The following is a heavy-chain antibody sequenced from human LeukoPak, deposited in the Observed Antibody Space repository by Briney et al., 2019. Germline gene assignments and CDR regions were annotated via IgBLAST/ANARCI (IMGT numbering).Heavy chain of an antibody. Sequence: GSLRLSCAASGFTFSSYSMNWVRQPPGKGLEWIGSIYYSGSTYYNPSLKSRVTISVDTSKNQFSLKLSSVTAADTAVYYCARSLHIAAAGTYHFDYWGQGTLVTVSS. CDR2: IYYSGST. CDR3: ARSLHIAAAGTYHFDY. V-gene: IGHV4-39*01. D-gene: IGHD6-13*01. J-gene: IGHJ4*02. CDR1: GFTFSSYSMN.